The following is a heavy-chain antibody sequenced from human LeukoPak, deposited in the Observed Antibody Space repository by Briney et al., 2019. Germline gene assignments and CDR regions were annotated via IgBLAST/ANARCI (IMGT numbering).Heavy chain of an antibody. J-gene: IGHJ4*02. CDR1: GYTFTGYY. CDR2: INPNSGGT. D-gene: IGHD2-2*01. V-gene: IGHV1-2*02. Sequence: VASMKVSCKASGYTFTGYYIHWVRQAPGQGLEWMGWINPNSGGTNYAQKFQGRVTMTRDTSISTAYMELSRLRSDDTAVYYCARDPICSSTSCLLGPFDYWGQGTLVTVSS. CDR3: ARDPICSSTSCLLGPFDY.